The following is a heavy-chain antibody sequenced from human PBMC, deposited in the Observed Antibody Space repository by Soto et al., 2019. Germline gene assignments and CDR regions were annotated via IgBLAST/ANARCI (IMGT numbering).Heavy chain of an antibody. J-gene: IGHJ4*02. CDR1: GFRVRSYA. CDR2: IWYDGVNK. V-gene: IGHV3-33*08. CDR3: VRDPYLPTARRIASLHY. D-gene: IGHD5-18*01. Sequence: PGGAVRLSCAASGFRVRSYAMHLVRQSPGEGLEWVAVIWYDGVNKYYADSVKGRFTISRDNSNNTLYVQMNSLKAEDTAVYYCVRDPYLPTARRIASLHYWGTGPLVPASS.